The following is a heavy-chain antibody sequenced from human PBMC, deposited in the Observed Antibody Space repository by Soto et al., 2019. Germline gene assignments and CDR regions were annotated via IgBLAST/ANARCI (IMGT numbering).Heavy chain of an antibody. J-gene: IGHJ5*02. D-gene: IGHD6-6*01. CDR3: AKTKRLSIAALWFDT. Sequence: SVKVSCKASGGTFSSYAISWVRQAPGQGLEWMGGIIPIFGTANYAQKFQGRVTITADESTSTAYMELSSLRSEDTAVYYCAKTKRLSIAALWFDTWGQGTLVTVSS. CDR2: IIPIFGTA. CDR1: GGTFSSYA. V-gene: IGHV1-69*13.